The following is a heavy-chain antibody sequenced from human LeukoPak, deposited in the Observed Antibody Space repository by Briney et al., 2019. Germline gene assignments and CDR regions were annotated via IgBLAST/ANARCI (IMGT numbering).Heavy chain of an antibody. V-gene: IGHV4-39*07. CDR2: IYYSGST. CDR3: ARALYGSGFDY. CDR1: GGSISSSSYY. J-gene: IGHJ4*02. Sequence: SETLSLTCTVSGGSISSSSYYWGWIRQPPGKGLEWIGSIYYSGSTYYNPSLKSRVTISVDTSKNQFSLKLSSVTAADTAVYYCARALYGSGFDYWGRGTLVTVSS. D-gene: IGHD3-10*01.